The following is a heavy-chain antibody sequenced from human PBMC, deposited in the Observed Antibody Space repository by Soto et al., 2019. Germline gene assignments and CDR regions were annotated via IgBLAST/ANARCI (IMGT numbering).Heavy chain of an antibody. CDR2: IYYSGST. Sequence: SETLSLTCTVSGGSISSSSYYWGWIRQPPGKGLEWIGSIYYSGSTYYNPSLKSRVTISVDTSKNQFSLKLSSVTAADTAVYYCARQRTSIFGVVIFWSDPWGQGTLVTVSS. D-gene: IGHD3-3*01. V-gene: IGHV4-39*01. CDR1: GGSISSSSYY. CDR3: ARQRTSIFGVVIFWSDP. J-gene: IGHJ5*02.